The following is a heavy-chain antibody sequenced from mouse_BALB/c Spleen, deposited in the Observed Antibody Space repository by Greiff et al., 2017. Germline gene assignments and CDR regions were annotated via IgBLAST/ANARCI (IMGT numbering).Heavy chain of an antibody. CDR1: GYSITSDYA. CDR3: ARLLYYYAMDY. J-gene: IGHJ4*01. D-gene: IGHD2-3*01. Sequence: EVKLQESGPGLVKPSQSLSLTCTVTGYSITSDYAWNWIRQFPGNKLEWMGYISYSGSTSYNPSLKSRISITRDTSKNQFFLQLNSVTTEDTATYYCARLLYYYAMDYWGQGTSVTVSS. V-gene: IGHV3-2*02. CDR2: ISYSGST.